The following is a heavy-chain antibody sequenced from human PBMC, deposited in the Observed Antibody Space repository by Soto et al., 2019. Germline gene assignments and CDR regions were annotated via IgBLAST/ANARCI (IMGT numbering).Heavy chain of an antibody. Sequence: SETLSLTCTVAGGSISTYYWSWIRQPPGKGLEWIGYIYYSGSTNYNPSLKSRVTISVDTSKNQFSLKLSSVTAADTAVYYCAGGLGYRDDDGLCYSYPVLAVWLKGTTVPVSP. D-gene: IGHD2-21*01. J-gene: IGHJ6*04. CDR3: AGGLGYRDDDGLCYSYPVLAV. V-gene: IGHV4-59*01. CDR2: IYYSGST. CDR1: GGSISTYY.